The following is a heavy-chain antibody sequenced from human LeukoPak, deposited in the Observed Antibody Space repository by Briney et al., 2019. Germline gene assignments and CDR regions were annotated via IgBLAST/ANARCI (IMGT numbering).Heavy chain of an antibody. V-gene: IGHV1-69*01. D-gene: IGHD3-9*01. CDR2: ISPIFGTA. Sequence: ASVKVSCKASGGTFSSYAISWVRQAPGQGLEWMGGISPIFGTANYAQKFQGRVTITADESTSTAYMELSSLRSEDTAVYYCAMDSTYYDILTGYYNRNPSDYWGQGTLVTVSS. CDR1: GGTFSSYA. CDR3: AMDSTYYDILTGYYNRNPSDY. J-gene: IGHJ4*02.